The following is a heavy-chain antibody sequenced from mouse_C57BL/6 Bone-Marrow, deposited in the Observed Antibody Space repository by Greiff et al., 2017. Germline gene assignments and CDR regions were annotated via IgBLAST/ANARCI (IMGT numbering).Heavy chain of an antibody. CDR1: GYTFTSYW. J-gene: IGHJ1*03. CDR3: AKVTTVVPSEYFDV. D-gene: IGHD1-1*01. CDR2: IYPGSGST. Sequence: VKLQQPGAELVKPGASVKMSCKASGYTFTSYWITWVKQRPGQGLEWIGDIYPGSGSTNYNEKFKSKATLTVDTSSSTAYMQLSSLTSEDSAVYYCAKVTTVVPSEYFDVWGTGTTVTVSS. V-gene: IGHV1-55*01.